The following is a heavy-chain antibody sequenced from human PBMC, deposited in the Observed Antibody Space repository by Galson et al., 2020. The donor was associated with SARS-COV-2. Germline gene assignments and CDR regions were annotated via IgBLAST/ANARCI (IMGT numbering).Heavy chain of an antibody. Sequence: KISCKASGGTFITSAISWVRQAPGQGLEWMGGIIPIFGAANYAQKFQGRVTITADESTSTAYMELSSLRSEDTAVYYCARSYGWGTGAAARPYYCYHMDVWGKGTTVTVSS. CDR1: GGTFITSA. CDR2: IIPIFGAA. D-gene: IGHD6-13*01. CDR3: ARSYGWGTGAAARPYYCYHMDV. J-gene: IGHJ6*03. V-gene: IGHV1-69*01.